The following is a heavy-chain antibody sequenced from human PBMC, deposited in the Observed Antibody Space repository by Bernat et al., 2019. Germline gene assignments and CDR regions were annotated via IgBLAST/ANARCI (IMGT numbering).Heavy chain of an antibody. D-gene: IGHD4-17*01. Sequence: QVQLVQSGAEVKKPGSSVKVSCKASGGTFSSYTISWVRQAPGQGLEWMGRIIPILGIANYAQKFQGRVTITADKSTSTAYMELSSLRSEDTAVYYYARSHGDYGVDYWGQGTLVTVSS. CDR3: ARSHGDYGVDY. V-gene: IGHV1-69*02. CDR2: IIPILGIA. CDR1: GGTFSSYT. J-gene: IGHJ4*02.